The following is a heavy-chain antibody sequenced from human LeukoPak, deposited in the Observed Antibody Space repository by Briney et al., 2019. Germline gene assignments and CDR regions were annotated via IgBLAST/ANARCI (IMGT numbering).Heavy chain of an antibody. CDR1: GFTFSNYG. Sequence: GRSLRLSCAASGFTFSNYGMHWVRQAPGKGLEWVAFVRYDESTKFYADSVKGRFTISRDNSKTTLYLQMNGLRAEDTAVYYCAKDLPAAYFDYWGQGTLVTVSS. CDR3: AKDLPAAYFDY. J-gene: IGHJ4*02. V-gene: IGHV3-30*02. CDR2: VRYDESTK. D-gene: IGHD2-2*01.